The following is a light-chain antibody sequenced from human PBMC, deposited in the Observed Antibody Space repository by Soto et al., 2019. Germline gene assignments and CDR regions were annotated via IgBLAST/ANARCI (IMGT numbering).Light chain of an antibody. CDR1: QNIRTW. V-gene: IGKV1-5*01. CDR3: QQYDSPPLT. CDR2: DAS. J-gene: IGKJ1*01. Sequence: IQMTQSPSTLSASVAASVTITCRASQNIRTWLAWYQQKPGKAPNPLIYDASRRATGIPDRFSGSGSGTDFTLTISRLDPEDFAVYYCQQYDSPPLTFGQGTKVDIK.